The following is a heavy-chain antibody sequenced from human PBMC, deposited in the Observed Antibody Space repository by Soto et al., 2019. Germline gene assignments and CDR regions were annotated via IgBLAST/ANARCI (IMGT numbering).Heavy chain of an antibody. CDR2: INPSGGST. V-gene: IGHV1-46*01. CDR1: GYTFTSYY. Sequence: ASAKVSCKASGYTFTSYYMHWVRQSPGQGLEWMGIINPSGGSTSYAQKFQGRVTMTRDTSTSTVYMELSSLRSEDTAVYYCARGSFLWIQLWLTWFDPWGQGTLVTVSS. CDR3: ARGSFLWIQLWLTWFDP. J-gene: IGHJ5*02. D-gene: IGHD5-18*01.